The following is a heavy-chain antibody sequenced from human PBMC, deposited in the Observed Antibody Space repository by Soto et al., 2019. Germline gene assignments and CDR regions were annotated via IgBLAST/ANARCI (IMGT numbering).Heavy chain of an antibody. V-gene: IGHV4-39*01. D-gene: IGHD3-3*01. CDR2: IYYSGST. CDR3: ARHYDFWTGTATGAFDI. CDR1: GGSISSSSYY. J-gene: IGHJ3*02. Sequence: TLSLTCTVSGGSISSSSYYWGWIRQPPGKGLEWIGSIYYSGSTYYNPSLKSRVTISVDTSKNQFSLKLSSVTAADTAVYYCARHYDFWTGTATGAFDIWGQGTMVTVSS.